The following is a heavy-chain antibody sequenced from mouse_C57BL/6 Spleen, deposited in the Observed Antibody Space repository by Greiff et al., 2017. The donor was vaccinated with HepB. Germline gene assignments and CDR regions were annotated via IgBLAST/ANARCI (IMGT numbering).Heavy chain of an antibody. V-gene: IGHV3-6*01. CDR1: GYSITSGYY. J-gene: IGHJ4*01. Sequence: VQLKESGPGLVKPSQSLSLTCSVTGYSITSGYYWNWIRQFPGNKLEWMGYISYDGSNNYNPSLKNRISITRDTSKNQFFLKLNSVTTEDTATYYCARYSKGAMDYWGQGTSVTVSS. D-gene: IGHD2-5*01. CDR2: ISYDGSN. CDR3: ARYSKGAMDY.